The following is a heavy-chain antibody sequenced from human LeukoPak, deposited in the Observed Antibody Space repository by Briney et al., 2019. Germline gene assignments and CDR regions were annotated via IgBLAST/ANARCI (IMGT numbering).Heavy chain of an antibody. D-gene: IGHD2-2*01. J-gene: IGHJ4*02. CDR2: IGGSGGTT. CDR1: GFTFSSYA. V-gene: IGHV3-23*01. CDR3: AKGYCASTTCYARFEN. Sequence: GGSLRLSCAASGFTFSSYAMSWVRQAPGKGLEWVSSIGGSGGTTFYADSVKGRFTISRDNSKNTLFLQMSSLRAEDTAVYYCAKGYCASTTCYARFENWGQGTLSPSPQ.